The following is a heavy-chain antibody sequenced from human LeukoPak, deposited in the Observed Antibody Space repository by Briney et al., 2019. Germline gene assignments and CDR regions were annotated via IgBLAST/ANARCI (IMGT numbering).Heavy chain of an antibody. Sequence: GGSLRLSCAASEFTFSNYAMNWVRQAPGKGLEWVSGISGGGGSTYYADSVRGRFTISRDNSKNSLYLQMNSLRAEDTAVYYCARERGLDYWGQGTLVTVSS. J-gene: IGHJ4*02. CDR2: ISGGGGST. CDR3: ARERGLDY. V-gene: IGHV3-23*01. CDR1: EFTFSNYA.